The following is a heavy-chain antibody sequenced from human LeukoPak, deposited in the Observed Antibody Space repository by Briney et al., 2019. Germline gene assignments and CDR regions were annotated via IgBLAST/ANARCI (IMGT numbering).Heavy chain of an antibody. CDR1: GFTFSTSW. J-gene: IGHJ4*02. CDR3: ASPRWRGDS. D-gene: IGHD4-23*01. Sequence: GGSLRLSCAASGFTFSTSWMGWVRQAPGKGLEWVANIKQDGSDIKYVDSVEGRFTISRDNAKRSLFLQMNSLSPEDTAVYYCASPRWRGDSGGQGPLVTVSS. CDR2: IKQDGSDI. V-gene: IGHV3-7*05.